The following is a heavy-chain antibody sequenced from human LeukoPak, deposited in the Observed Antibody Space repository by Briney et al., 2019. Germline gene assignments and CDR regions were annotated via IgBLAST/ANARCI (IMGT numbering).Heavy chain of an antibody. V-gene: IGHV1-69*04. D-gene: IGHD3-10*01. CDR3: ARDRVGLWFGNPYAFDI. J-gene: IGHJ3*02. CDR2: IIPVLGVS. CDR1: GGSFSSYV. Sequence: ASVKVSCKASGGSFSSYVITWVRQAPGQGLEWMGRIIPVLGVSNFAQKFEGRVTITADKSTNTAHMELRRLESGDTAVYYCARDRVGLWFGNPYAFDIWGQGTMVTVSS.